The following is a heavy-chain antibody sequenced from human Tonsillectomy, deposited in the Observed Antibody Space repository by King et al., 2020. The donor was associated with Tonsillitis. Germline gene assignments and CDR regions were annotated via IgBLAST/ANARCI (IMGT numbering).Heavy chain of an antibody. V-gene: IGHV3-11*01. CDR1: GFTFSNYY. CDR2: ISNSGSTI. CDR3: ARDSSTSSYYYYGMDV. Sequence: VQLVESGGGLVKPGGSPRLSCAASGFTFSNYYMSWIRQAPGKGLEWVSYISNSGSTIYYADSVKGRFTISRDNAKNSLYLQMNSLRAEDTAVYYCARDSSTSSYYYYGMDVWGQGTTVTVSS. J-gene: IGHJ6*02. D-gene: IGHD2-2*01.